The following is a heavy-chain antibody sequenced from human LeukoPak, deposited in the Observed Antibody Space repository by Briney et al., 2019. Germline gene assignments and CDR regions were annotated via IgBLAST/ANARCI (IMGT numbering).Heavy chain of an antibody. CDR2: ISSSGSTI. CDR3: ARGPSLYYYYYGMDV. Sequence: PGGSLRLSCAASGFIFSSYEMNWVRQAPGKGLEWVSYISSSGSTIYYADSVKGRFTISRDNAKNSLYLQMNSLRAEDTAVYYCARGPSLYYYYYGMDVWGKGTTVTVSS. CDR1: GFIFSSYE. J-gene: IGHJ6*04. V-gene: IGHV3-48*03.